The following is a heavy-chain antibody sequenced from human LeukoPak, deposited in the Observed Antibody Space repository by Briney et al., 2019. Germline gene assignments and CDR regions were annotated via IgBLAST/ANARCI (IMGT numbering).Heavy chain of an antibody. D-gene: IGHD3-22*01. V-gene: IGHV4-39*01. CDR3: ARHSNYYDSTGRYYYFDY. J-gene: IGHJ4*02. CDR1: GDSIIDNNNC. Sequence: SETLSLTCSVFGDSIIDNNNCWGWIRQPRGKGLEWMGTKFYSGTTYYNPSLQSRVTISADTSKNQFSLRLTSVTAADTAMYYCARHSNYYDSTGRYYYFDYWGQGTLVTVSS. CDR2: KFYSGTT.